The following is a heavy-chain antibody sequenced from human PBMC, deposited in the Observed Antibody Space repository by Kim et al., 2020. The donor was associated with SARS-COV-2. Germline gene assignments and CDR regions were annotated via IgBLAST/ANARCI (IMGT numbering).Heavy chain of an antibody. CDR3: ARQTMVRGVIIFVDY. CDR1: GYSFTSYW. Sequence: GESLQISCKGSGYSFTSYWIGWVHQMPGKGLEWMGIIYPGDSDTRYSPSFQGQVTISADKSISTAYLQWSSLKASDTAMYYCARQTMVRGVIIFVDYWGQGTLVTVSS. J-gene: IGHJ4*02. D-gene: IGHD3-10*01. CDR2: IYPGDSDT. V-gene: IGHV5-51*07.